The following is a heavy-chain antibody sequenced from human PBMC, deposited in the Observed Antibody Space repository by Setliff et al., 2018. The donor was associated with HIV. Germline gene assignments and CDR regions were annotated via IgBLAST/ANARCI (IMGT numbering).Heavy chain of an antibody. CDR3: ARHNTGYSYGYDYYYYYMDV. J-gene: IGHJ6*03. Sequence: PSETLSLTCTVSGASIGRRSDCWGWIRQPPGKGLEWIGSFYYSWNTYYNPSLKSRVTISVDTSKNQFSLKLSSVTAADTAVYYCARHNTGYSYGYDYYYYYMDVWGKGTTVTVSS. CDR1: GASIGRRSDC. CDR2: FYYSWNT. V-gene: IGHV4-39*01. D-gene: IGHD5-18*01.